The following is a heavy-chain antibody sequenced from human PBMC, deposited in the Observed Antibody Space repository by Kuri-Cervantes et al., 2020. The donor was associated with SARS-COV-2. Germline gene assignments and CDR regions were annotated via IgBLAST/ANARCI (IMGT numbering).Heavy chain of an antibody. CDR3: AIGGNYWHA. CDR2: IGQDGSVK. D-gene: IGHD1-1*01. Sequence: GESLKISCEASGFTFSTSWMSWVRQAPGKGLEWVANIGQDGSVKYYVDSAKGRFTISRDNAKNSLYLQMNSLRTDDMAVYYCAIGGNYWHAWGQGTLVTVSS. V-gene: IGHV3-7*01. J-gene: IGHJ5*02. CDR1: GFTFSTSW.